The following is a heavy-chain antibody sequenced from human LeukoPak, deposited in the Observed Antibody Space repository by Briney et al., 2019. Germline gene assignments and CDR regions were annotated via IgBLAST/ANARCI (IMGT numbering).Heavy chain of an antibody. CDR2: MYYSGST. D-gene: IGHD3-22*01. J-gene: IGHJ5*02. CDR1: GGSISSGDYY. CDR3: ARPYYYDSRIDP. Sequence: SETLSLTCTVSGGSISSGDYYWSCIRQPPGKGLEWIAYMYYSGSTYYNPSLKSRVTMSADTSKNQLSLKLSSVTAADTAVYYCARPYYYDSRIDPWGQGILVTVSS. V-gene: IGHV4-30-4*01.